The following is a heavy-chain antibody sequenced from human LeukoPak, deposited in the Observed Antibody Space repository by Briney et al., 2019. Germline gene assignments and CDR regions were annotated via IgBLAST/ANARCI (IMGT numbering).Heavy chain of an antibody. D-gene: IGHD4-17*01. CDR1: GYSFTSYW. CDR2: IYPGDSDT. J-gene: IGHJ4*02. V-gene: IGHV5-51*01. CDR3: ARHLSIDDYGPNESDY. Sequence: GESLKISCKGSGYSFTSYWIGWVRQMPGKGLEWMGIIYPGDSDTRYSPSFQGQVTISADKSISTAYLQWSSLKASDTAMYYCARHLSIDDYGPNESDYWGQGTLVTVSS.